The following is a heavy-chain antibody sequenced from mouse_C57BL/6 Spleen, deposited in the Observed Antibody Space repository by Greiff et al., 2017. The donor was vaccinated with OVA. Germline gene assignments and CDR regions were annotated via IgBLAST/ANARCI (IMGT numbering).Heavy chain of an antibody. CDR2: INPGSGGT. V-gene: IGHV1-54*01. CDR3: ARNGRLYFDY. CDR1: GYAFTNYL. D-gene: IGHD1-2*01. J-gene: IGHJ2*01. Sequence: VQRVESGAELVRPGTSVKVSCKASGYAFTNYLIEWVKQRPGQGLEWIGVINPGSGGTNYNEKFKGKATLTADKSSSTAYMQVSSLTSEDSAVYFCARNGRLYFDYWGQGTTLTVSS.